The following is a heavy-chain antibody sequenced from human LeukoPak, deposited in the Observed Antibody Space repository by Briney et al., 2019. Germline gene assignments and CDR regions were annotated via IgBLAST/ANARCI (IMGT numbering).Heavy chain of an antibody. V-gene: IGHV4-38-2*02. CDR2: IYYSGST. J-gene: IGHJ3*02. Sequence: PSETLSLTCTVSGYSISSGYYWGWIRQPPGKGLEWIGSIYYSGSTYYNPSLKSRVTISVDTSKNQFSLKLSSVTAAGTAVYYPVVVTADDAFDIWGQGTMVTVSS. CDR3: VVVTADDAFDI. D-gene: IGHD3-22*01. CDR1: GYSISSGYY.